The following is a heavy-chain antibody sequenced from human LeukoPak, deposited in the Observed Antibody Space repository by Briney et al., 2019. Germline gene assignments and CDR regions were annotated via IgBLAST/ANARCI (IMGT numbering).Heavy chain of an antibody. CDR3: ARGRARKDCSSTSCYYFDY. D-gene: IGHD2-2*01. Sequence: SETLSLTCTVSGGSISSYYWSWIRQPAGKGLEWIGRIYTSGSTNYNPSLKRRVTMSVDTSKNQFSLKLSSVTAADTAVYYCARGRARKDCSSTSCYYFDYWGQGTLVNVSS. V-gene: IGHV4-4*07. CDR2: IYTSGST. J-gene: IGHJ4*02. CDR1: GGSISSYY.